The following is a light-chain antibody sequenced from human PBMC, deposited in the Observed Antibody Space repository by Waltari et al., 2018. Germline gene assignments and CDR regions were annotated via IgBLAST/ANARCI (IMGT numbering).Light chain of an antibody. CDR2: DRS. V-gene: IGKV3-11*01. CDR3: QQRSNWPPT. CDR1: QSVSSY. Sequence: EIVLTQSPATLSLSPGERATLSCRASQSVSSYLAWYQQKPGQAPRLLSYDRSNRATGVPARCSGSGSGTDFSLTISSLEPEDFAVYYCQQRSNWPPTFGQGTKVEIK. J-gene: IGKJ1*01.